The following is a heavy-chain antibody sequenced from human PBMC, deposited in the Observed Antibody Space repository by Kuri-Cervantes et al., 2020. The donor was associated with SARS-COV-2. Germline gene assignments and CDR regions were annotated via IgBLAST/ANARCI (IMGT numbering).Heavy chain of an antibody. D-gene: IGHD3-22*01. CDR3: ARDLDSSGYGYYYYGMDV. Sequence: ASVKVSCKASGYTFTSYGISWVRQAPGQGLEWMGWISAYNGNTNYAQKLQGRVTMTTDTSTSTAYMELRSLRSDDTAVYYCARDLDSSGYGYYYYGMDVWGQGTTVTVSS. CDR1: GYTFTSYG. V-gene: IGHV1-18*04. J-gene: IGHJ6*02. CDR2: ISAYNGNT.